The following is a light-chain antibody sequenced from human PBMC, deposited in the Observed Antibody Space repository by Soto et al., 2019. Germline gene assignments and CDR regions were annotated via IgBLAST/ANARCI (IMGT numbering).Light chain of an antibody. Sequence: EIVLTQSPATLSLSPGERATLSCRASQSVGSSLAWYQQKPGQAPRLLINDSSNRATGIPVRFSGSGSGTDFTLTISSREPEDCAVYYCQQRNDWPRTFGGGTKEEIK. V-gene: IGKV3-11*01. CDR1: QSVGSS. CDR2: DSS. J-gene: IGKJ4*01. CDR3: QQRNDWPRT.